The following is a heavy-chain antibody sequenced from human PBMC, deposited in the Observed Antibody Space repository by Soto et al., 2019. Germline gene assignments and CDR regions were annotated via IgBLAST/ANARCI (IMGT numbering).Heavy chain of an antibody. D-gene: IGHD5-18*01. J-gene: IGHJ3*02. V-gene: IGHV1-69*13. Sequence: GASVKVSCKASGGTFSSYAISWVRQAPGQGLEWMGGIIPIFGTANYAQKFQGRVTVTADESTSTAYMELSSLRSEDTAVYYCARDKQLWLKAGAFDIWGQGTMVT. CDR2: IIPIFGTA. CDR3: ARDKQLWLKAGAFDI. CDR1: GGTFSSYA.